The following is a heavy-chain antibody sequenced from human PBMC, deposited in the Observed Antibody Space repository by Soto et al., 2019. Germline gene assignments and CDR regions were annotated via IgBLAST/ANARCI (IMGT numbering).Heavy chain of an antibody. V-gene: IGHV1-69*13. CDR1: GGTFSSYA. Sequence: SVKVSCKASGGTFSSYAIGWVRQAPGQGLEWMGGIIPIFGTANYAQKFQGRVTITADESTSTAYMELSSLRSEDTAVYYCARDRGIVVVVAATRDYYYYGMDVWGQGTTVTVSS. J-gene: IGHJ6*02. D-gene: IGHD2-15*01. CDR3: ARDRGIVVVVAATRDYYYYGMDV. CDR2: IIPIFGTA.